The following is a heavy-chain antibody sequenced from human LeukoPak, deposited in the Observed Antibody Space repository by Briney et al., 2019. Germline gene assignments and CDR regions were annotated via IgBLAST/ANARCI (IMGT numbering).Heavy chain of an antibody. J-gene: IGHJ4*02. Sequence: SETLSLTCAVYGGSFSGYYWSWIRQPPGKGLEWIGEINHSGSTNYNPSLKSRVTISVDTSKNQFSLKLSSVTAADTAVYYCARAGRKRRMVAISGMGGYYFDYWGPGTLVTVSS. D-gene: IGHD5-12*01. CDR3: ARAGRKRRMVAISGMGGYYFDY. V-gene: IGHV4-34*01. CDR1: GGSFSGYY. CDR2: INHSGST.